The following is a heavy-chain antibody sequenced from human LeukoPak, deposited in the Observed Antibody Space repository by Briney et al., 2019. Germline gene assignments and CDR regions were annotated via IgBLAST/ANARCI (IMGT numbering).Heavy chain of an antibody. CDR2: MNPNSGNT. CDR3: ARETIVVGEVHWFDP. J-gene: IGHJ5*02. D-gene: IGHD2-15*01. Sequence: MNPNSGNTGYAQKFQGRVTITADKSTSTAYMELSSLRSEDTAVYYCARETIVVGEVHWFDPWGQGTLVTVPS. V-gene: IGHV1-8*03.